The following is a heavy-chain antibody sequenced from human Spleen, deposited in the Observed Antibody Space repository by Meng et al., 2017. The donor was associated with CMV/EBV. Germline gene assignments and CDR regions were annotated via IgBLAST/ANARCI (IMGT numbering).Heavy chain of an antibody. CDR3: ARVKTQVVPGPTFDY. D-gene: IGHD2-2*01. Sequence: GGSISGGGYDWGGSRQHPGKGLEWIGYIYYSGSTHYNPSLKSRVTISVDTSKNQFSLKLSSVTAADTAVYYCARVKTQVVPGPTFDYWGQGTLVTVSS. J-gene: IGHJ4*02. CDR2: IYYSGST. CDR1: GGSISGGGYD. V-gene: IGHV4-31*02.